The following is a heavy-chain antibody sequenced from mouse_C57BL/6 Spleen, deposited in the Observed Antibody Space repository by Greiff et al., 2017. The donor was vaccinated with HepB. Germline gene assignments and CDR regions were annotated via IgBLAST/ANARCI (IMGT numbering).Heavy chain of an antibody. CDR2: IHPNSGST. CDR1: GYTFTSYW. CDR3: ARTVGGYYYAMDY. J-gene: IGHJ4*01. V-gene: IGHV1-64*01. D-gene: IGHD1-1*01. Sequence: QVQLKQPGAELVKPGASVKLSCKASGYTFTSYWMHWVKQRPGQGLEWIGMIHPNSGSTNYNEKFKSKATLTVDKSSSTAYMQLSSLTSEDSAVYYCARTVGGYYYAMDYWGQGTSVTVSS.